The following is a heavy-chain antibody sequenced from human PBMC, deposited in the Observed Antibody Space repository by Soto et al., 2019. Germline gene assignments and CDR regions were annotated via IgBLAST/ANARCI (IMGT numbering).Heavy chain of an antibody. Sequence: PGGSVRLSCAASGFTFSSYGMHWVRQAPGKGLEWVAVISYDGSNKHYADSVKGRFTISRDNSKNTLYLQMNSLRAEDTAVYYCAKDHLVVVPAASYYYYYGMDVWGQGTTVTVSS. CDR1: GFTFSSYG. D-gene: IGHD2-2*01. J-gene: IGHJ6*02. CDR2: ISYDGSNK. CDR3: AKDHLVVVPAASYYYYYGMDV. V-gene: IGHV3-30*18.